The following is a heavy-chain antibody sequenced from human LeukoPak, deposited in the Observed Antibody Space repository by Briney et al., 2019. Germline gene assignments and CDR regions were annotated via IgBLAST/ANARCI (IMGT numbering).Heavy chain of an antibody. D-gene: IGHD6-13*01. CDR1: GGTFSSYA. Sequence: ASVKVSCKASGGTFSSYAISWVRQAPGQGLEWMGEIIPIFGTANYAQKFQGRVTITADESTSTAYMELSSLRSEDTAVYYCARELRYSSSWYYFDYWGQGTLVTVSS. V-gene: IGHV1-69*13. J-gene: IGHJ4*02. CDR3: ARELRYSSSWYYFDY. CDR2: IIPIFGTA.